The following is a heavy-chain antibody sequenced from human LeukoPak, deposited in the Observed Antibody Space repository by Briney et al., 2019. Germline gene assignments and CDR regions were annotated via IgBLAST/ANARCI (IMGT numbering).Heavy chain of an antibody. CDR2: IHASGDT. Sequence: SETLSLTCTVSGDSIISYYWSWVRQRAGKGLEWTGRIHASGDTNYNPSLTSRVNSSVDTSKHQFSLKLSSATGADTAVYYCAIGPRIAAGDTVDYWGQGALVTVSS. J-gene: IGHJ4*02. D-gene: IGHD6-13*01. CDR1: GDSIISYY. V-gene: IGHV4-4*07. CDR3: AIGPRIAAGDTVDY.